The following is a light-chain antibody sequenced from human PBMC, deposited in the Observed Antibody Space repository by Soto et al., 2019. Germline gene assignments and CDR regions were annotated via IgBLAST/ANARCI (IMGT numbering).Light chain of an antibody. J-gene: IGKJ2*01. CDR1: QSFSSY. V-gene: IGKV3-20*01. CDR3: QQYESSPPSYT. Sequence: EIVLTQSPATLSLSPGERATLSCRASQSFSSYLAWYQQKPGQAPRLLIYGASSRATGIPDRFSGSGSGTDFTLTISRLEPEDFAVYYCQQYESSPPSYTFGQGTKLEIK. CDR2: GAS.